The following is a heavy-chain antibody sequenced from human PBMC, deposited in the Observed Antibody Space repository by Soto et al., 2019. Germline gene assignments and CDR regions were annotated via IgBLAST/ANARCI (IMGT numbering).Heavy chain of an antibody. V-gene: IGHV1-18*01. CDR3: ARVRPEVPAAMSNFDY. Sequence: QVQLVQSGAEVKKPGASVKVSCKASGYTFTSYGISWVRQAPGQGLEWMGWISAYNGNTNYAQKRQGRVTMTTDTSTSTAYMELRSLRSDDTAVYYCARVRPEVPAAMSNFDYWGQGTLVTVSS. CDR1: GYTFTSYG. CDR2: ISAYNGNT. D-gene: IGHD2-2*01. J-gene: IGHJ4*02.